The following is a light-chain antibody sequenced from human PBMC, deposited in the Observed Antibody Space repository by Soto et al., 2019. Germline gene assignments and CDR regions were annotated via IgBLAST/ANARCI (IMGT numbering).Light chain of an antibody. CDR1: SSDVGGYKY. CDR2: EVS. Sequence: QSALTQPASVSGSPGQSVTISCTGTSSDVGGYKYVSWYQQHPDKAPTLIIFEVSNRPSGFSSRFSGSKSGNTASLTVSGLQAEDEADYYCTSYTSSSTSVVFGRGTKLTVL. V-gene: IGLV2-14*01. CDR3: TSYTSSSTSVV. J-gene: IGLJ2*01.